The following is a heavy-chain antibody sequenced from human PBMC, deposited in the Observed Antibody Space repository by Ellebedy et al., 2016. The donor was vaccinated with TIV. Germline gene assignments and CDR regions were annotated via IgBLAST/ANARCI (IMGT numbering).Heavy chain of an antibody. V-gene: IGHV3-7*01. CDR2: IKQDGSDK. CDR3: ARDVWGGGWA. D-gene: IGHD6-19*01. J-gene: IGHJ5*02. Sequence: GESLKISCEASGFTFSRNWISWFRLAPGKGLEWVANIKQDGSDKYYVDSVKGRFTISRDNAKNSVYLQLSSLGAEDTAVYYCARDVWGGGWAWGQGTPVTVSS. CDR1: GFTFSRNW.